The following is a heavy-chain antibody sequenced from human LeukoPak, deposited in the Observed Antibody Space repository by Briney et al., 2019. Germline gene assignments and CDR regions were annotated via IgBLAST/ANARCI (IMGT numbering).Heavy chain of an antibody. CDR3: ARELGSRPYFGY. Sequence: GGSLRLSCAASEFSVKYNYMTWVRQAPGKGLEWVSLLYSAGSTNYADSVKGRFTISRDNAKNSLYLQMNSLRAEDTAVYYCARELGSRPYFGYWGQGTRVTVSS. D-gene: IGHD2-15*01. CDR2: LYSAGST. V-gene: IGHV3-53*01. J-gene: IGHJ4*02. CDR1: EFSVKYNY.